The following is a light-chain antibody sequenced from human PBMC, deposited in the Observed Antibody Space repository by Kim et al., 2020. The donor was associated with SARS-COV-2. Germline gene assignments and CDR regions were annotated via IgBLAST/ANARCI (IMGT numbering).Light chain of an antibody. Sequence: QSALTQPASVSGSPGQSITISCTGTSSDVGSYNLVSWYQQRPGKAPKLMIYEVSKRPSGVSNRFSGSKSGNTASLTISGLQAEDEADYYCCSYVVFG. CDR1: SSDVGSYNL. V-gene: IGLV2-23*02. J-gene: IGLJ2*01. CDR2: EVS. CDR3: CSYVV.